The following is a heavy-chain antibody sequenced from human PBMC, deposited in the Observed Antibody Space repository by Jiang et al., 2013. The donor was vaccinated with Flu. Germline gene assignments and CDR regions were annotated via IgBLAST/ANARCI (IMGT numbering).Heavy chain of an antibody. CDR2: ISAYNGNT. Sequence: GAEVKKPGASVKVSCKASDYTFTSYGISWVRQAPGQGLEWMGWISAYNGNTNYAQKLQGRVTMTTDTSTSTAYMELRSLRSDDTAVYYCARDAFTPDGHYYDSSGYYSWGQGTLVTVSS. D-gene: IGHD3-22*01. J-gene: IGHJ4*02. V-gene: IGHV1-18*01. CDR1: DYTFTSYG. CDR3: ARDAFTPDGHYYDSSGYYS.